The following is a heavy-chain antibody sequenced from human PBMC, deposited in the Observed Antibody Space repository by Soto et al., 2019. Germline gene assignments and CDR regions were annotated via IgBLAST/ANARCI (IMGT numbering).Heavy chain of an antibody. V-gene: IGHV4-59*01. D-gene: IGHD6-13*01. J-gene: IGHJ4*02. Sequence: SVMMCLTCIVLCGSIIGFCCSWIRQPPGKGLEWIGYIYYSGSTNYNPSLKSRVTISVDTSKNQFSLKLSSVTAADTAVYYCARVGGSSWYPLGYWGQGTLVTVSS. CDR3: ARVGGSSWYPLGY. CDR1: CGSIIGFC. CDR2: IYYSGST.